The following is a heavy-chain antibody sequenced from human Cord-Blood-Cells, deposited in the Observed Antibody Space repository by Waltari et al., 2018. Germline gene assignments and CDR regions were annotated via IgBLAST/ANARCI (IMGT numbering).Heavy chain of an antibody. CDR2: ISSSSSYI. J-gene: IGHJ4*02. D-gene: IGHD4-4*01. V-gene: IGHV3-21*01. CDR3: ARELQYYFDY. Sequence: EVQLVESGGGLVKPGGSLRRSCAASGSPFRRHSMNWVRQAPGKGLEWVSSISSSSSYIYYADSVKGRFTISRDNAKNSLYLQMNSLRAEDTAVYYCARELQYYFDYWGQGTLVTVSS. CDR1: GSPFRRHS.